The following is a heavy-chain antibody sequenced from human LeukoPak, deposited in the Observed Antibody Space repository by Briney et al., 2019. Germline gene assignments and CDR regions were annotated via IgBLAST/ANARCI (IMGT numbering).Heavy chain of an antibody. D-gene: IGHD3-22*01. CDR2: INPNSGGT. J-gene: IGHJ4*02. V-gene: IGHV1-2*02. CDR3: ARDTNYYDSSGLGY. CDR1: GYTFTSYY. Sequence: ASVKVSCKASGYTFTSYYMHWVRQAPGQGLEWMGWINPNSGGTNYAQKFQGRVTMTRDTSISTAYMELSRLRSDDTAVYYCARDTNYYDSSGLGYWGQGTLVTVSS.